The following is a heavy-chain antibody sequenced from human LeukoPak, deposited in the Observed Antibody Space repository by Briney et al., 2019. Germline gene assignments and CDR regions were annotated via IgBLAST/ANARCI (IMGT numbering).Heavy chain of an antibody. CDR2: INSDGRGT. CDR3: ARGRGNYYANWFDP. CDR1: GFTFSGYW. J-gene: IGHJ5*02. Sequence: GGSLRLSCAASGFTFSGYWMHWVRQAPGKGLVCVSRINSDGRGTRYADSVKGRFTISRDNAKNTLYLQMNSLRAEDTAVYYCARGRGNYYANWFDPWGQGTLVTVSS. V-gene: IGHV3-74*01. D-gene: IGHD1-26*01.